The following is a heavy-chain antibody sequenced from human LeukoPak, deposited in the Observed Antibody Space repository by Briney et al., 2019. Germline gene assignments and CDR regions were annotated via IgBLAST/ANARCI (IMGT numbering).Heavy chain of an antibody. D-gene: IGHD2-2*01. J-gene: IGHJ5*02. CDR2: TYYRSKWFF. CDR1: GDSVSSNSAD. V-gene: IGHV6-1*01. Sequence: SQTLSLTCAISGDSVSSNSADWNWIRQSPSRGLEWLGRTYYRSKWFFDYAVSVKSRITINPDTSKNQFSLQLNSVTPEDTAVYYCARTQPAGVGNWFDPWGQGTLVTVSS. CDR3: ARTQPAGVGNWFDP.